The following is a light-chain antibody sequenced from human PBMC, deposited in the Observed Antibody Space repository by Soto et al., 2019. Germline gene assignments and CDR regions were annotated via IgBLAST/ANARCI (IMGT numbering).Light chain of an antibody. CDR1: SGSIASHF. V-gene: IGLV6-57*04. Sequence: NFMLTQPHSVSESPGKTVTISCTRSSGSIASHFVQWYQQRPGSAPTTVIYEDNQRPSGVPDRFSGSIDSSSNSASLTISGLKTEDEADYHCQSYDSSKSWVFGGGTKLTVL. CDR3: QSYDSSKSWV. J-gene: IGLJ3*02. CDR2: EDN.